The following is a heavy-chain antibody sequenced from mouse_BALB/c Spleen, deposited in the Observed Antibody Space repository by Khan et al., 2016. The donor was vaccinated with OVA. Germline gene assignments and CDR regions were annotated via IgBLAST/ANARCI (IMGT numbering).Heavy chain of an antibody. J-gene: IGHJ4*01. D-gene: IGHD1-2*01. Sequence: VQLKQSGAEFVKPGASVKLSCTASGFNIEDTYIHWVKQRPEQGLEWIGKIDPANGKTNYDPKFQGKATIIADTSSNTAYLHLSSLTSEDTVVYYCAHSLLLYAMDYWGHGTSVTVSS. CDR1: GFNIEDTY. V-gene: IGHV14-3*02. CDR2: IDPANGKT. CDR3: AHSLLLYAMDY.